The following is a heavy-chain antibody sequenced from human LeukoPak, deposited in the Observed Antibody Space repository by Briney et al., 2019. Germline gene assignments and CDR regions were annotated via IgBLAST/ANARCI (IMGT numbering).Heavy chain of an antibody. J-gene: IGHJ5*02. D-gene: IGHD6-6*01. Sequence: SETLSLTCAVYGGSFSGYYWSWIRQPPGKGLEWIGEINHSGSTNYNPSLKSRVTISVDTSKNQFSLKLSSVTAADTAVYYCARGAKRIRIAARGYNWFDPWGQGTLVTVSS. V-gene: IGHV4-34*01. CDR1: GGSFSGYY. CDR2: INHSGST. CDR3: ARGAKRIRIAARGYNWFDP.